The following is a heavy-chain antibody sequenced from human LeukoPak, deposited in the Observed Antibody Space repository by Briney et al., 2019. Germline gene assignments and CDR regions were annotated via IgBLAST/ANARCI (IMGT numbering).Heavy chain of an antibody. V-gene: IGHV3-21*01. D-gene: IGHD1-26*01. CDR3: ASIVGATSLDY. J-gene: IGHJ4*02. CDR2: ISLAGTYI. Sequence: GSLRLSCAASELSFKTYSMNWLRQSPGKGLEWVASISLAGTYIDYADSVKGRFTISRDNAKNSLYLQMNSLRAEDTAVYYCASIVGATSLDYWGQGTLVTVSS. CDR1: ELSFKTYS.